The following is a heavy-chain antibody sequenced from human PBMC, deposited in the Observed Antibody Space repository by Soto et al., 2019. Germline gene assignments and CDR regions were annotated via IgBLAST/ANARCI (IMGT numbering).Heavy chain of an antibody. CDR3: ARDLSSGDYYDSSGYYYAPDY. V-gene: IGHV3-30-3*01. J-gene: IGHJ4*02. D-gene: IGHD3-22*01. Sequence: PGGSLRLSCAASGFTFSSYAMHWVRQAPGKGLEWVAVISYDGSNKYYADSVKGRFTISRDNSKNTLYLQMNSLRAEDTAVYYCARDLSSGDYYDSSGYYYAPDYWGQGTLVTVSS. CDR1: GFTFSSYA. CDR2: ISYDGSNK.